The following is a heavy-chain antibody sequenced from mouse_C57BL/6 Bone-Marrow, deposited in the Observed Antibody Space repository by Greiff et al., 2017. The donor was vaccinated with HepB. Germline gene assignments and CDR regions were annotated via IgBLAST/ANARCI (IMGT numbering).Heavy chain of an antibody. CDR1: GYTFTSYW. J-gene: IGHJ3*01. V-gene: IGHV1-59*01. CDR2: IDPSDSYT. D-gene: IGHD1-1*01. Sequence: QVQLQQPGAELVRSGTSVKLSCKASGYTFTSYWMHWVKQRPGQGLEWIGVIDPSDSYTNYNQKFKGKATLTVDTSSSTAYMQLSSLTSEDSAVYYWARGGYGSSRGFAYGGQGTLVTVSA. CDR3: ARGGYGSSRGFAY.